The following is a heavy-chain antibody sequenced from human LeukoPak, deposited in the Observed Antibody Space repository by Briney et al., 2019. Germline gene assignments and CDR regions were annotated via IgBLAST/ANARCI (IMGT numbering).Heavy chain of an antibody. J-gene: IGHJ4*02. CDR1: GFTFSSYG. V-gene: IGHV3-23*01. CDR2: ISGSGGST. CDR3: AKEVRPYYGSGSSY. D-gene: IGHD3-10*01. Sequence: GGSLRLSCAASGFTFSSYGMHWVRQAPGKGLEWVSAISGSGGSTYYADSVKGRFTISRDNSKNTLYLQMNSLRAEDTAVYYCAKEVRPYYGSGSSYWGQGTLVTVSS.